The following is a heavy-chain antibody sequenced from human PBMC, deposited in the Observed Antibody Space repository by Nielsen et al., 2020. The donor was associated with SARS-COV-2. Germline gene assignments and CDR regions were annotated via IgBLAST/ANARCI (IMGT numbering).Heavy chain of an antibody. D-gene: IGHD2-15*01. CDR2: ISSSSSYI. CDR1: GFTFSSYS. CDR3: ARDLGCSGGSCYNLAEYYYGMDV. Sequence: GESLKISCAASGFTFSSYSMNWVRQAPGKGLEWVSSISSSSSYIYYADSVKGRFTISRDNAKNSLYLQMNSLRAEDTAVYYCARDLGCSGGSCYNLAEYYYGMDVWGQGTTVTVSS. V-gene: IGHV3-21*01. J-gene: IGHJ6*02.